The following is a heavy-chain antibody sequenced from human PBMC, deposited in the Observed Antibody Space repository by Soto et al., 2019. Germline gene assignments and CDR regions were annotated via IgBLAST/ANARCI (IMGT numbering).Heavy chain of an antibody. V-gene: IGHV4-4*07. CDR1: GGSINAFY. J-gene: IGHJ4*02. Sequence: SETLSLTCTVSGGSINAFYWSWVRQPAGKGLEWIGRTFSSGSTSFNPSLESRVAMSVDTSKNHFSLNLSSVTAADMAVYYCAREGSXSAYNFAHGIQLWSFDFWGQGALVTVSS. D-gene: IGHD5-12*01. CDR3: AREGSXSAYNFAHGIQLWSFDF. CDR2: TFSSGST.